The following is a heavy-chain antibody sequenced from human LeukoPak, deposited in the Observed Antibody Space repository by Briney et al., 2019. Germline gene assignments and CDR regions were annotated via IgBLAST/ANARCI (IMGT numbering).Heavy chain of an antibody. V-gene: IGHV3-15*01. CDR3: TTIRRAYDSSGLDY. CDR2: IKSKTDGGTT. Sequence: GGSLRLSCAASGFTFSNAWMSWVRQAPGKGLEWVGRIKSKTDGGTTDYAAPVKGRFTISRDDSKNTLYLQMNSLKTEDTAVYYCTTIRRAYDSSGLDYWGQGTLVTVSS. D-gene: IGHD3-22*01. CDR1: GFTFSNAW. J-gene: IGHJ4*02.